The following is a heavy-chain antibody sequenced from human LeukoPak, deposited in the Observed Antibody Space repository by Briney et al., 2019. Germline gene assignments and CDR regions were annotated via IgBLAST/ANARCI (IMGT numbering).Heavy chain of an antibody. J-gene: IGHJ3*02. Sequence: GGSLRLSCAASGFTSSSYWMNWVRQVPGKGLVWVSRINSDGSTTRYADSVKGRFTISRDNAKNTLYLQMNSLRAEDTAVYYCTGHAAAGDAFDIWGQGTVVTVSS. V-gene: IGHV3-74*01. D-gene: IGHD2-8*02. CDR1: GFTSSSYW. CDR3: TGHAAAGDAFDI. CDR2: INSDGSTT.